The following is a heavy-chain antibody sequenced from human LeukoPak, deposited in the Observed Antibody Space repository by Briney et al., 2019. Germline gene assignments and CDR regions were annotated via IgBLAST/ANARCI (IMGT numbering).Heavy chain of an antibody. CDR3: ARDLGGSYYGAFDI. CDR1: GFTFSSYS. V-gene: IGHV3-21*01. Sequence: GGSLRLSCAASGFTFSSYSMNWVRQAPGKGLEWVSAISSSSSYIYYADSVKGRFTISRDNAKNSLYLQMNSLRAEDTAVYYCARDLGGSYYGAFDIWGQGTMVTVSS. CDR2: ISSSSSYI. D-gene: IGHD2-15*01. J-gene: IGHJ3*02.